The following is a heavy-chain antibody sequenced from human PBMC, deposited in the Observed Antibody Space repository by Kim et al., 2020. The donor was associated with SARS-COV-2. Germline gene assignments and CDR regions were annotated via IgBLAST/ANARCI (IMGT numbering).Heavy chain of an antibody. CDR2: IYYSGST. Sequence: SETLSLTCTVSGGSISSSSYYWGWIRQPPGKGLEWIGSIYYSGSTYYNPSLKSRVTISVDTSKNQFSLKLSSVTAADTAVYYCARIPYCTNGVCYGSLAAYWGQGTLVTVSS. CDR1: GGSISSSSYY. D-gene: IGHD2-8*01. J-gene: IGHJ4*02. CDR3: ARIPYCTNGVCYGSLAAY. V-gene: IGHV4-39*01.